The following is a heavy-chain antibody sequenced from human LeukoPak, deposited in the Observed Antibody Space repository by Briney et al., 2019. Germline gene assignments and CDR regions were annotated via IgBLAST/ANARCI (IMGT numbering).Heavy chain of an antibody. D-gene: IGHD1-26*01. J-gene: IGHJ4*02. CDR3: ARAWVVGVPGCDY. CDR1: GFTFTSSA. CDR2: IVVGSGNT. Sequence: ASVKVSCKASGFTFTSSAVQWVRQARGQRLEWIGWIVVGSGNTNYAQKLQGRVTMTTDTSTSTAYMELRSLRSDDTAVYYCARAWVVGVPGCDYWGQGTLVTVSS. V-gene: IGHV1-58*01.